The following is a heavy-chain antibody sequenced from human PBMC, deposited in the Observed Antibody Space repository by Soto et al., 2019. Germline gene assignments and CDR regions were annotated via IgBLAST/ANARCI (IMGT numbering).Heavy chain of an antibody. CDR3: AGGASRERACTQPSDY. D-gene: IGHD2-8*01. CDR2: HSYNGGST. J-gene: IGHJ4*02. V-gene: IGHV3-64*01. CDR1: GFTFSTYG. Sequence: EVKLVESGGGLVQPGGSLRLSCAASGFTFSTYGMHWVRQAPGKGLEYVSAHSYNGGSTFYASSVKGRFTISRDNSKSTLWRQKDCLRAEDTDVYYCAGGASRERACTQPSDYWGQGTLVTVSS.